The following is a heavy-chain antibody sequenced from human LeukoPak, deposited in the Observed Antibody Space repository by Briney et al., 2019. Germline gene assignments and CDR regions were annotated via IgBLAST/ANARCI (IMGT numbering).Heavy chain of an antibody. J-gene: IGHJ4*02. CDR3: ARVSVAGPFDY. CDR1: GYTFTSYG. Sequence: GASVKVSCKASGYTFTSYGMHWVRQAPGQRLEWMGWINAGNGNTKYSQKFQGRVTITRDTSASTAYMELSSLRSEDTAVYYCARVSVAGPFDYWGQGTLVTVSS. V-gene: IGHV1-3*01. CDR2: INAGNGNT. D-gene: IGHD6-19*01.